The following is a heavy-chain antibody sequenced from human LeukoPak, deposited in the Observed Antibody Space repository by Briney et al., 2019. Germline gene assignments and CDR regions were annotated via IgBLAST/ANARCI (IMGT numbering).Heavy chain of an antibody. Sequence: PSETLSLTCTVSGGSISSSSYYWGWIRQPPGKGLEWIGSIYYSGSTYYNPSLKSRVTISVDTSKNQFSLKLSSVTAADTAVYYCARQRGLDTAMVLLFDYRGQGTLVTVSS. CDR3: ARQRGLDTAMVLLFDY. D-gene: IGHD5-18*01. J-gene: IGHJ4*02. CDR2: IYYSGST. V-gene: IGHV4-39*01. CDR1: GGSISSSSYY.